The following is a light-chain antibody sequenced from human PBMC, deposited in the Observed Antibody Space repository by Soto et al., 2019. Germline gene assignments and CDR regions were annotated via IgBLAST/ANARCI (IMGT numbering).Light chain of an antibody. V-gene: IGKV3-15*01. CDR2: GAS. J-gene: IGKJ1*01. CDR3: QQYNNWPRT. CDR1: QSISRN. Sequence: EIVMTQSPRTLSASPGERATLSCRASQSISRNLAWYQQKPGQAPRLLIYGASTRATGIPARFSGSGSGTEFTLTISSLQSEDFAVYYCQQYNNWPRTFGQGTKVDIK.